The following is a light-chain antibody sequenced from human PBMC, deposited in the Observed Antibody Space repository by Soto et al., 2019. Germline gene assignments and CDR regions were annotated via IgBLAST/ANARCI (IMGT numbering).Light chain of an antibody. Sequence: DIQMTQSPSTLSASVGARVTITCRASQSICARLAWFQQKPGNAHKLLIYKASTLESGVPSRFSSSGAGTEFTLTISSLQPDDSATYYCQQYNNRWTFGQGTKVDI. CDR3: QQYNNRWT. V-gene: IGKV1-5*03. J-gene: IGKJ1*01. CDR2: KAS. CDR1: QSICAR.